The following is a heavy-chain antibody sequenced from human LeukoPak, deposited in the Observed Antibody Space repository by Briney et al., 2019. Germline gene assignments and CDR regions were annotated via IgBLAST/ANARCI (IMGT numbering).Heavy chain of an antibody. Sequence: SLRPSCAASGFTFDDYAMHWVRQAPGKGLEWVSGISWNSGSIDYADSVRGRFAISRDNAKNPLYLQMNSLRAEDTALYYCAKGGTGSGNLVSYWGQGTLVTVSS. CDR2: ISWNSGSI. CDR1: GFTFDDYA. CDR3: AKGGTGSGNLVSY. V-gene: IGHV3-9*01. D-gene: IGHD3-10*01. J-gene: IGHJ4*02.